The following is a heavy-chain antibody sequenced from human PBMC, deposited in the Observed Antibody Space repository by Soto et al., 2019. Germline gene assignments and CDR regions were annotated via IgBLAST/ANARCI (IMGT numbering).Heavy chain of an antibody. D-gene: IGHD6-13*01. CDR2: ISGSGGST. J-gene: IGHJ6*02. CDR1: GFTFSSYA. CDR3: AKGDRIAAAGTLPYYYYGMDV. Sequence: GGSLRLSCAASGFTFSSYAMSWVRQAPGKGLEWVSAISGSGGSTYYADSVKGRFTISRDNSKNTLYLQMNSLRAEDTAVYYCAKGDRIAAAGTLPYYYYGMDVWGQGTTVTVSS. V-gene: IGHV3-23*01.